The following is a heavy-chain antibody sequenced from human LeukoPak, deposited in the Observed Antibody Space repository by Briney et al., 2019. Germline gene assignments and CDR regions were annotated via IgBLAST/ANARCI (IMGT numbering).Heavy chain of an antibody. CDR3: ARRYSSGWYANNWFDP. J-gene: IGHJ5*02. CDR1: VGSISSYH. D-gene: IGHD6-19*01. CDR2: IYYSGST. V-gene: IGHV4-59*13. Sequence: PSETLSLTCSVSVGSISSYHGIWIRQPPGKGVEWIGYIYYSGSTNYNPSLKSRVTISVDTCKNQFSLKLSSVTAADTAVYYCARRYSSGWYANNWFDPWGQGTLVTVSS.